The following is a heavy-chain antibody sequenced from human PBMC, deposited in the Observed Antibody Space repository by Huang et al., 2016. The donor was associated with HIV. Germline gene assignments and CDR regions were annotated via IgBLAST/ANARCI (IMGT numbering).Heavy chain of an antibody. J-gene: IGHJ4*02. CDR2: MNPKRGNT. Sequence: QVQLVQSGAEVKKPGASVKVSCKASGFNFNNYDFNWVRQASGQGLEWMGWMNPKRGNTGYAQKFQGRVTITRNTSITTADMELRSLRSEDTAVYYCARARGFLYDSTGYYSRYYFDSWGQGTLVTISS. V-gene: IGHV1-8*03. CDR3: ARARGFLYDSTGYYSRYYFDS. CDR1: GFNFNNYD. D-gene: IGHD3-22*01.